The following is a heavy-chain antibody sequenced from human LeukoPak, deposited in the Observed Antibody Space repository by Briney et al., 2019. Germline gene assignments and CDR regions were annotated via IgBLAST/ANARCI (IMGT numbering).Heavy chain of an antibody. CDR2: ISGSGGST. V-gene: IGHV3-23*01. CDR3: AKVPPLYDFWSGYMDY. CDR1: GFTFSSYA. D-gene: IGHD3-3*01. Sequence: GGSLRLSCAASGFTFSSYAMSWVRQAPGKGLEWVSAISGSGGSTYYADSVKGRFTISRDNSKNTLYLQMNSLRAEDTAVYYCAKVPPLYDFWSGYMDYWGQGTLVTVSS. J-gene: IGHJ4*02.